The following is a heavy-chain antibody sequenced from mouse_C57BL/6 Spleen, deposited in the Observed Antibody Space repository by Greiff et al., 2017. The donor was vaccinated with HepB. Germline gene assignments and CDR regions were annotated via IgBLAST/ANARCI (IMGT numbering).Heavy chain of an antibody. CDR1: GYTFTSYW. CDR2: INPSSGYT. V-gene: IGHV1-7*01. J-gene: IGHJ2*01. D-gene: IGHD2-4*01. Sequence: VQLQQSGAELAKPGASVKLSCKASGYTFTSYWMHWVKQRPGQGLEWIGYINPSSGYTKYNQKFKDKATLTADNSSSTAYMQLSSLTYEDSAVYYCARSGIYYDYDGYYFDYWGQGTTLTVSS. CDR3: ARSGIYYDYDGYYFDY.